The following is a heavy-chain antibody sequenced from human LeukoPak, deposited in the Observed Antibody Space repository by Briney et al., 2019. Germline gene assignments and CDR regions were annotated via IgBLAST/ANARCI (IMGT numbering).Heavy chain of an antibody. CDR3: AREGNVSGYSSSWYWYRYYYMDV. D-gene: IGHD6-13*01. J-gene: IGHJ6*03. CDR1: GYTFTGYY. V-gene: IGHV1-2*02. CDR2: INPNSGGT. Sequence: GASVKVSCKASGYTFTGYYMHWVRQAPGQGLEWMGWINPNSGGTNYAQKFQGRVTMTRDTSISTAYMELSRLRSDDTAVYYCAREGNVSGYSSSWYWYRYYYMDVWGKGTTVTVSS.